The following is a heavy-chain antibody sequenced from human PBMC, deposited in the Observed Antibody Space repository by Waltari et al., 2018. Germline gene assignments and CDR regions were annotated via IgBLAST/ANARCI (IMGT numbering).Heavy chain of an antibody. D-gene: IGHD1-26*01. J-gene: IGHJ3*02. CDR3: ALQGANSLNAFDI. CDR2: IYYSGST. Sequence: QLQLQESGQGLVKPSETLSLTCTVSGGSISSSSYYWGWIRQPPGKGLEWIGSIYYSGSTYYNPSLKSRVTISVDTSKNQFSLKLSSVTAADTAVYYCALQGANSLNAFDIWGQGTMVTVSS. CDR1: GGSISSSSYY. V-gene: IGHV4-39*07.